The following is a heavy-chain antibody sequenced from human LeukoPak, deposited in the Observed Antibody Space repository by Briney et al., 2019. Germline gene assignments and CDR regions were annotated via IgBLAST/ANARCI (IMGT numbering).Heavy chain of an antibody. CDR2: ISNDGSRK. CDR3: ARGRAWNYFDY. V-gene: IGHV3-30*03. D-gene: IGHD3-3*01. Sequence: GGSLRLSCAPSEFTFSRHGMHWVRQAPGKGLEWVAIISNDGSRKYYVHSVEGRFTISRDNSKNTLYLQMDGLRAEDTAVYYCARGRAWNYFDYWGQGTLVTVSS. J-gene: IGHJ4*02. CDR1: EFTFSRHG.